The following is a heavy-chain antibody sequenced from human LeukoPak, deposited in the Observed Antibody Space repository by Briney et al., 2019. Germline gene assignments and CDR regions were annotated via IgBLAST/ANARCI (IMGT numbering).Heavy chain of an antibody. CDR1: GGSFSGYY. J-gene: IGHJ4*02. CDR2: INHIGST. V-gene: IGHV4-34*01. Sequence: SEALSLTCAVYGGSFSGYYWSWIRQPPGKGLEWIGEINHIGSTNYNPSLKSRVTISVDTSKNQFSLKLSSVTAADTAVYYCARGPHLGSQSHWGQGTRVTVSS. CDR3: ARGPHLGSQSH.